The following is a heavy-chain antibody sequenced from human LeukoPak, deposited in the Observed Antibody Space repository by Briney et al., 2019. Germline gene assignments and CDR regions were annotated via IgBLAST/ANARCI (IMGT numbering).Heavy chain of an antibody. V-gene: IGHV3-21*01. CDR3: AKTTIPPPYYMDV. Sequence: PGGSLRLSCAASGFTFSSYSMNWVRQAPGKGLEGVSSITSTSIYRYYADSVKGRFTISRDNAKNSLYLQMNSLRAGDTAVYYCAKTTIPPPYYMDVWGKGTTVTVSS. CDR1: GFTFSSYS. D-gene: IGHD4-11*01. J-gene: IGHJ6*03. CDR2: ITSTSIYR.